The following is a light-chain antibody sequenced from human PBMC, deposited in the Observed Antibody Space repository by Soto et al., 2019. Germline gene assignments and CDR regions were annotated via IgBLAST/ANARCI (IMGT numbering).Light chain of an antibody. CDR3: QRYGNSPIT. CDR2: GTS. Sequence: EVVLTQSPGTLSLSRGERATLSCRASERIYSAYLGWYQQKPGQAPRLLIYGTSSRATGIPDRFSGSGSGTDFTLTISRLEPEDFAVYYCQRYGNSPITFGQGTRLEIK. CDR1: ERIYSAY. V-gene: IGKV3-20*01. J-gene: IGKJ5*01.